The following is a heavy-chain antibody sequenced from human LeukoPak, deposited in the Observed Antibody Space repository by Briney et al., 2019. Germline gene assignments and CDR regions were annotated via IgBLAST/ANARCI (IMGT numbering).Heavy chain of an antibody. CDR3: ARRDRYSYGLGGFDY. CDR1: GGSISSSSYY. J-gene: IGHJ4*02. Sequence: SETLSLTCIVSGGSISSSSYYWGWIRQPPGKGLEWIGSIYYSGSTYYNPSLKSRVTISVDTSKNQFSLKLSSVTAADTAVYYCARRDRYSYGLGGFDYWGQGTLVTVSS. CDR2: IYYSGST. D-gene: IGHD5-18*01. V-gene: IGHV4-39*01.